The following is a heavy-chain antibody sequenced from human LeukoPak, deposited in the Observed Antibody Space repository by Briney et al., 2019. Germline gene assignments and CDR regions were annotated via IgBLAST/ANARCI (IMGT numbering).Heavy chain of an antibody. Sequence: SETLSLTCTVSGGSISGAGHYWGWIRQHPGKGLECIGYIHYSGGTNYNPSLKSRVTISADTSKNQFSLRLTSVTAADTAVYYCARAVTGDFDYWGHGALVTVSS. CDR2: IHYSGGT. CDR3: ARAVTGDFDY. V-gene: IGHV4-31*03. CDR1: GGSISGAGHY. D-gene: IGHD6-19*01. J-gene: IGHJ4*01.